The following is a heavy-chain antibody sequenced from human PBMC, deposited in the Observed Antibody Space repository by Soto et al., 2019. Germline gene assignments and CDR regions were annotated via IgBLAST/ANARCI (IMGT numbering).Heavy chain of an antibody. J-gene: IGHJ4*02. CDR2: ISSSSSYT. D-gene: IGHD3-22*01. CDR1: GFTFSDYY. CDR3: ATYDSSGYSNFDY. Sequence: GGSLRLSCAASGFTFSDYYMSWIRQAPGKGLEWVSYISSSSSYTNYADSVKGRFTISRDNAKNSLYLQMNSLRAEDTAVYYCATYDSSGYSNFDYWGQGTPVPVSP. V-gene: IGHV3-11*06.